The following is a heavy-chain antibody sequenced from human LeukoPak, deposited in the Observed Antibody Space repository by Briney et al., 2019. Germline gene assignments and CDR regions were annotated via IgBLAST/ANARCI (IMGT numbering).Heavy chain of an antibody. CDR2: IWYDGSNK. Sequence: GGSLRLSCAASGFTFSSYGMHWVRQAPGKGLEWVAVIWYDGSNKYYADSVKGRFTISRDNSKNTLYLQMNSLRAEDTAVYHCARGMKYYDFWSGYLSWGQGTLVTVSS. CDR3: ARGMKYYDFWSGYLS. V-gene: IGHV3-33*01. D-gene: IGHD3-3*01. CDR1: GFTFSSYG. J-gene: IGHJ4*02.